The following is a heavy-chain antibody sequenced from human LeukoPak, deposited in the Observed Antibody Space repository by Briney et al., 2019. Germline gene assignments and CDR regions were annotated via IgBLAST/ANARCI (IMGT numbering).Heavy chain of an antibody. Sequence: GGSLRLSCAASGFTFSSYSMNWVRQAPGKGLEWVSTISGSGGSTYYADSVKGRFTISRDNSKNTLYLQMNSLRAEDTAVYYCAKTYVWYYFDYWGQGILVTVSS. CDR1: GFTFSSYS. CDR2: ISGSGGST. CDR3: AKTYVWYYFDY. J-gene: IGHJ4*02. D-gene: IGHD3-16*01. V-gene: IGHV3-23*01.